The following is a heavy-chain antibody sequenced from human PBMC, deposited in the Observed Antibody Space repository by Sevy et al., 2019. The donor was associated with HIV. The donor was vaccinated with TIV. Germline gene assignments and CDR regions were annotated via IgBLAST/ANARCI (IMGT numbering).Heavy chain of an antibody. J-gene: IGHJ3*02. D-gene: IGHD1-20*01. CDR1: GYIFSDYN. Sequence: ASVKVSCKSTGYIFSDYNMHWVRQAPGQGLEWMALINPKSGDTIYAQRFRGRVSMTRDTSMRTAYMELSGLTSDDTAVYYCVREGITEPKTLLSFDIWGQGTMVTVSS. CDR2: INPKSGDT. V-gene: IGHV1-2*06. CDR3: VREGITEPKTLLSFDI.